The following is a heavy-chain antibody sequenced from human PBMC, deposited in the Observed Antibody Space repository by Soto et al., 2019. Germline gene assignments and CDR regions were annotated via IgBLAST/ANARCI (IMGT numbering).Heavy chain of an antibody. J-gene: IGHJ6*02. D-gene: IGHD4-4*01. CDR3: ARLDNYVVGGMDV. CDR1: GGSISSSSYY. Sequence: SETLSLTCTVSGGSISSSSYYWGWIRQPPGKGLEWIGSIYYSGSTYYNPSLKSRVTISVDTSKNQFSLKLSSVTAADTAVYYCARLDNYVVGGMDVWGQGTTVTVSS. V-gene: IGHV4-39*01. CDR2: IYYSGST.